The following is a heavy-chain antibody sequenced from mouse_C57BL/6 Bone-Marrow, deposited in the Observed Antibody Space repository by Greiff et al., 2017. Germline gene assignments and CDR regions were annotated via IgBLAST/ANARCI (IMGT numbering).Heavy chain of an antibody. V-gene: IGHV5-9-1*02. J-gene: IGHJ2*01. CDR2: ISSGGDYI. D-gene: IGHD2-3*01. CDR3: TRDPSDGYFLLDY. CDR1: GFTFSSYA. Sequence: EVMLVESGEGLVKPGGSLKLSCAASGFTFSSYAMSWVRQTPEKRLEWVAYISSGGDYIYYADTVKGRFTISRDNARNTLYLQMSSLKSEYTAMYYCTRDPSDGYFLLDYWGQGTTLSVSS.